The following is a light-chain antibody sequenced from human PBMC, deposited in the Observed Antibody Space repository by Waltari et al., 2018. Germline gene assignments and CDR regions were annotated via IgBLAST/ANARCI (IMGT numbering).Light chain of an antibody. Sequence: QSVLTQPPSASGTPGQRVTLPCSGSSSNIGSNYVYWYQQLPGTAPKLLIYRNNQRPSGVPDRFSGSKSGTSASLAISGLRSEDEADYYCAAWDDSLSGVVFGGGTKLTVL. CDR1: SSNIGSNY. V-gene: IGLV1-47*01. CDR3: AAWDDSLSGVV. J-gene: IGLJ2*01. CDR2: RNN.